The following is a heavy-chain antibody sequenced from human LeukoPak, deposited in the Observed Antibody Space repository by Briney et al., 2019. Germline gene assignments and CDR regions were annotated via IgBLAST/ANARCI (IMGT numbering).Heavy chain of an antibody. J-gene: IGHJ5*02. CDR2: IYYSGST. D-gene: IGHD5-24*01. CDR1: GGSISSYY. V-gene: IGHV4-59*01. Sequence: NPSETLSLTCTVSGGSISSYYWSWIRQPPGKGLEWIGYIYYSGSTNYSPSLKSRVTISVDTSKNQFSLKLSSVTAADTAVYYCARRRQRWLQGNWFDPWGQGTLVTVSS. CDR3: ARRRQRWLQGNWFDP.